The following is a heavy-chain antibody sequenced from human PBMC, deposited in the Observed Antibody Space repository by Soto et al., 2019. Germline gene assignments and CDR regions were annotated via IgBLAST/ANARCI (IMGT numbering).Heavy chain of an antibody. CDR1: GFSFSTYG. V-gene: IGHV3-33*01. J-gene: IGHJ4*02. CDR3: ARDTSAGVDY. Sequence: QVQLVESGGRVVQPGTSLRLSCAVSGFSFSTYGMHWVRQAPGKGLEWVAVIWHNGNNKYYADSVKGRFTISRDNSKNTLYLQMNSLRAGDTAVYYCARDTSAGVDYWGQGTLVTVSS. CDR2: IWHNGNNK. D-gene: IGHD2-15*01.